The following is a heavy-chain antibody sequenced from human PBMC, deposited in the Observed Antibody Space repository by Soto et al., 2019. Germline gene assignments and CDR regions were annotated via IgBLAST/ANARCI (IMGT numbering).Heavy chain of an antibody. CDR3: ASNRVLLMVYGIQDYYGRDV. V-gene: IGHV3-23*01. CDR1: GFMFNNSA. Sequence: PGGSLRLSCKASGFMFNNSAMTWVRQAPGQGLQWVASVSDNGGSRGGTYYADSVKGRFTISRDNSKNTLYLQLDSLTGADTAVYYCASNRVLLMVYGIQDYYGRDVWGQGTTVTGSS. J-gene: IGHJ6*02. D-gene: IGHD2-8*01. CDR2: VSDNGGSRGGT.